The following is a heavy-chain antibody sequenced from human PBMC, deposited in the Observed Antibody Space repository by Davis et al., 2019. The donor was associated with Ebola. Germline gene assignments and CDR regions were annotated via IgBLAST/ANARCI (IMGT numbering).Heavy chain of an antibody. D-gene: IGHD3-10*01. CDR3: ARDVYGSGSYRSGSYYYGMDV. CDR1: GFTFSSYA. Sequence: GESLKISCAASGFTFSSYAMHWVRQAPGKGLEWVTVISYDGSNKYYADSVKGRFTISRDNSKNTLYLQMNSLRAEDTAVYYCARDVYGSGSYRSGSYYYGMDVWGQGTTVTVSS. CDR2: ISYDGSNK. V-gene: IGHV3-30-3*01. J-gene: IGHJ6*02.